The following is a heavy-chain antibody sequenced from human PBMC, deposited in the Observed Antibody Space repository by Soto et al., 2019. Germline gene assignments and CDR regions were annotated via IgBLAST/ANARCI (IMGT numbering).Heavy chain of an antibody. V-gene: IGHV4-30-4*01. CDR2: IYYSGNT. Sequence: LSFTCSVSAGSISSGYYYWSWIRQPPGKGLECIGNIYYSGNTYYNPSLKSRLIISIDTSKNQFSLNVGSVTAADTAVYYCASSALYDMVVWGQATTVPVSS. CDR1: AGSISSGYYY. J-gene: IGHJ6*02. CDR3: ASSALYDMVV.